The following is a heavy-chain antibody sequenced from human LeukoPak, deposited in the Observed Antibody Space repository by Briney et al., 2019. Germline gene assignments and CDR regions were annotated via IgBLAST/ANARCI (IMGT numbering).Heavy chain of an antibody. CDR2: INPSGGGT. J-gene: IGHJ4*02. Sequence: ASVKVSCKASGYTFTSYGISWVRQAPGQGLEWMGIINPSGGGTTYAQKFQDRVTMTRDTSTSTAYMELRSLRSDDTAVYYCARDPNMVRGAEQIDYWGQGTLVTVSS. D-gene: IGHD3-10*01. CDR1: GYTFTSYG. V-gene: IGHV1-46*01. CDR3: ARDPNMVRGAEQIDY.